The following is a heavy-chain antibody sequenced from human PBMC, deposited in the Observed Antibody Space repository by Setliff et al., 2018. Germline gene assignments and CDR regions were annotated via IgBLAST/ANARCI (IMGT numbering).Heavy chain of an antibody. J-gene: IGHJ4*02. D-gene: IGHD3-16*01. CDR1: GFTFSSYR. Sequence: GSLRLSCAASGFTFSSYRMHWVRQAPGKGLEWVANINQDGSEKYYVDSVKGRFTISRDNAKNSLFLQMNSLRAEDTAIYFCARDRGGGLYDYWGLGTLVTVSS. CDR3: ARDRGGGLYDY. CDR2: INQDGSEK. V-gene: IGHV3-7*01.